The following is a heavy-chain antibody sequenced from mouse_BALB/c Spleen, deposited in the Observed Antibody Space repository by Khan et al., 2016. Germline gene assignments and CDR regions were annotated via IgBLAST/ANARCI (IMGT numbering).Heavy chain of an antibody. V-gene: IGHV14-3*02. Sequence: VQLKQSGAELVKPGASVKFSCTVSGFNIKDTYMHWVNQRPEQGLEWVGRIYPANGNTKYDLKFQDKATITADTSSNTAYLQLSSLTSEDTAVYYCARGVYDYEFAYWGQGTLVTVSA. D-gene: IGHD2-4*01. CDR3: ARGVYDYEFAY. CDR1: GFNIKDTY. CDR2: IYPANGNT. J-gene: IGHJ3*01.